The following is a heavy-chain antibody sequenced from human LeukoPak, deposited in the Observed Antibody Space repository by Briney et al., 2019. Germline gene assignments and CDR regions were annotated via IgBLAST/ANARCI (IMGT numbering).Heavy chain of an antibody. V-gene: IGHV3-64*01. CDR2: ISSNGGRT. D-gene: IGHD3-16*02. CDR3: ASSGVIVTSNDAFDI. J-gene: IGHJ3*02. CDR1: GFTFSSYA. Sequence: GGSLRLFCAASGFTFSSYAMHWVRQAPGKGLEYVSAISSNGGRTYYANSVKGRFTISRDNSKNTLYLQMGSLRAEDMAVYYCASSGVIVTSNDAFDIWGQGTMVTVSS.